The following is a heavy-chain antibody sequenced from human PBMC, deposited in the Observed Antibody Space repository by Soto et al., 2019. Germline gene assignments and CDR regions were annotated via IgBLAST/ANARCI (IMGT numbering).Heavy chain of an antibody. V-gene: IGHV3-21*01. CDR2: ISSSAVYI. J-gene: IGHJ4*02. D-gene: IGHD3-22*01. Sequence: EVKLLESGGGLVQPGGSLRLSCGVSGFTVTSNGVSWVRQAPGKGLEWVASISSSAVYIDYADSVKGRFTISRDNANNSLYLQMNSLRAEDTATYYCVRDGLDYYDTARLYFDKWGQGTLVTVSS. CDR3: VRDGLDYYDTARLYFDK. CDR1: GFTVTSNG.